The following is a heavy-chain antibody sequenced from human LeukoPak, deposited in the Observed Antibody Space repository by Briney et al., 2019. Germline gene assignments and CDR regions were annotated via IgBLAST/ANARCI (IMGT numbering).Heavy chain of an antibody. V-gene: IGHV3-73*01. CDR1: GFNFNVST. CDR3: TRQLPQVPYWLRP. J-gene: IGHJ1*01. D-gene: IGHD2-15*01. CDR2: IKGNSGSYAT. Sequence: GGSLRLSCVASGFNFNVSTIHWVRHTSGQRLEWVGQIKGNSGSYATTYAASVEGRFTISRDASTNTVSLQMNSLKAADTAVYYCTRQLPQVPYWLRPWGQGTLVIVSS.